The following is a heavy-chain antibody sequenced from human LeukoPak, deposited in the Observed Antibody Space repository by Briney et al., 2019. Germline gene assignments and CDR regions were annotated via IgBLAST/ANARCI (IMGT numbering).Heavy chain of an antibody. CDR1: GFTLSSTY. Sequence: RGCLRLSCAAPGFTLSSTYMSWVRQAPGKGPEWVSVIYSVGSTNNADSVKGRFTISRDNSKNTVNLQMNSLRAEDTAVYYCATLARRVTAILDYWGQGVLVTVFS. D-gene: IGHD2-21*02. CDR3: ATLARRVTAILDY. V-gene: IGHV3-66*01. CDR2: IYSVGST. J-gene: IGHJ4*02.